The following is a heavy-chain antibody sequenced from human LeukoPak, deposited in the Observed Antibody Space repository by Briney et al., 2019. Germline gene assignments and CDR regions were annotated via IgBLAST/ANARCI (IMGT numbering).Heavy chain of an antibody. CDR3: AKDDGTTGCPDY. CDR2: IYSGGST. D-gene: IGHD2-2*01. J-gene: IGHJ4*02. Sequence: GGSLRLSCAASGFTVSSNYMSWVRQAPGKGLEWVSVIYSGGSTYYTDSVKGRFTISRDNSKNTLYLQMNSLRAEDTAVYYCAKDDGTTGCPDYWGQGTLVIVSS. V-gene: IGHV3-66*02. CDR1: GFTVSSNY.